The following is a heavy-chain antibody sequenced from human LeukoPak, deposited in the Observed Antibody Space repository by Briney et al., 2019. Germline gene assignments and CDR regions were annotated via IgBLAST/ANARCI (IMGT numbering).Heavy chain of an antibody. Sequence: GASVKVSCKASGYTFTYYYVHWMRQAPGQGLEWMGWLNPTPGGTYYAQKFQGRVTMTRDTSISTIYVDLSRLTSDDTAVYYCARDYRPTDCSGGDCPYCYFDYWGQGTLVTVSS. J-gene: IGHJ4*02. CDR1: GYTFTYYY. D-gene: IGHD2-15*01. CDR3: ARDYRPTDCSGGDCPYCYFDY. V-gene: IGHV1-2*02. CDR2: LNPTPGGT.